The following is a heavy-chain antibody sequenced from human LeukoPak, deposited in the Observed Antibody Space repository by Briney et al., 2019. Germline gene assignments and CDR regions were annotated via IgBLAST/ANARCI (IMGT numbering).Heavy chain of an antibody. CDR1: GFTFSSYE. CDR2: ISFSGSTV. Sequence: GGSLRLSCAASGFTFSSYEMNWVRQAPGKGLEWVSYISFSGSTVYYADSVKGRFTISRDNAKNSLYVQMNSLRAEDTAVYYCARGGYYDSSGYYYVGYFHHWGQGTLVTVSS. J-gene: IGHJ1*01. CDR3: ARGGYYDSSGYYYVGYFHH. D-gene: IGHD3-22*01. V-gene: IGHV3-48*03.